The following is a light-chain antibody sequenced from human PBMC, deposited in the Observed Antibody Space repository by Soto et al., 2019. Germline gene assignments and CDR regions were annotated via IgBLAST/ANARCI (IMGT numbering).Light chain of an antibody. CDR1: SSDVGSYNF. CDR3: CSYAGCSTFLYV. V-gene: IGLV2-23*01. J-gene: IGLJ1*01. CDR2: EGS. Sequence: QSALTQPASVSGSPGQSITISCTGTSSDVGSYNFVSWYQQHPGKAPKLMIYEGSKRPSGVSNRFSGSKSGNTASLTISGLQAKDEADYYCCSYAGCSTFLYVFGTGTKVTVL.